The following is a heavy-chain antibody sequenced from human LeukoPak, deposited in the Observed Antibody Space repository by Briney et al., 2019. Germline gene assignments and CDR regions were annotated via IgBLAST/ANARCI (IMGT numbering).Heavy chain of an antibody. CDR1: GYTFTSYA. CDR3: ARGSIAVLRLDLDY. D-gene: IGHD6-19*01. CDR2: INAGNGNT. Sequence: ASVKVSCKASGYTFTSYAMHWVRQAPGQRLEWMGWINAGNGNTKYSQKFQGRVTITRDTSASTAYMELSSLRSEDTAVYYCARGSIAVLRLDLDYWGQGTLVTVSS. J-gene: IGHJ4*02. V-gene: IGHV1-3*01.